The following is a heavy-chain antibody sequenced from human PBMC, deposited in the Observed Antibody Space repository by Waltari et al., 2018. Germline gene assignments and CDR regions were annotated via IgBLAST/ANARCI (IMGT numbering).Heavy chain of an antibody. CDR1: GGSISSYY. CDR2: IYYSGST. D-gene: IGHD2-15*01. V-gene: IGHV4-59*01. J-gene: IGHJ6*02. Sequence: QVQLQESGPGLVKPSETLSLTCTVSGGSISSYYWSWLRQPPGKGLAGFGYIYYSGSTNYNPSLKSRVTISVDTSKNQFSLKLSSVTAADTAVYYCARDRGYCSGGSCYSLHYYYGMDVWGQGTTVTVSS. CDR3: ARDRGYCSGGSCYSLHYYYGMDV.